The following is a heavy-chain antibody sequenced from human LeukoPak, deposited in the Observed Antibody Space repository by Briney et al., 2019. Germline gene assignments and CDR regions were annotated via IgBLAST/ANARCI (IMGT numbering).Heavy chain of an antibody. CDR2: IRAKSYGGTT. D-gene: IGHD6-13*01. Sequence: GGSLRLSCLVYGFTFADYAMSWVRQAPGKGLGWVAVIRAKSYGGTTEYAASVKGRFTISRDDSKSIAYLQMNSLKIEDTAVYYCAAKQQLAFWGQGALVAVSS. CDR3: AAKQQLAF. J-gene: IGHJ4*02. V-gene: IGHV3-49*04. CDR1: GFTFADYA.